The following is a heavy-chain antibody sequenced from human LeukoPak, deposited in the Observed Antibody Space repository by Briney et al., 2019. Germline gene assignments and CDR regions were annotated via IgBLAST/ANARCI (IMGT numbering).Heavy chain of an antibody. CDR1: GFTFSSYW. D-gene: IGHD3-22*01. CDR2: IKQDGSEK. Sequence: PGGSLRLSCAASGFTFSSYWMSWVRQAPGKGLEWVANIKQDGSEKYYVDSVKGRFTISRDNAKNSLYLQMNSLRAEDTAVYYCARGGYYDSSGPLDYWGQGTLVTVSS. CDR3: ARGGYYDSSGPLDY. J-gene: IGHJ4*02. V-gene: IGHV3-7*01.